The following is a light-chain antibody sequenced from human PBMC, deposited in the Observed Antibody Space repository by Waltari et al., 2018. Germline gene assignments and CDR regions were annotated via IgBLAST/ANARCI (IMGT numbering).Light chain of an antibody. CDR3: TSYTAKTLL. J-gene: IGLJ2*01. V-gene: IGLV2-14*03. CDR2: EVP. CDR1: TSDVGGYDF. Sequence: QSALTQPASVSGSPGQSITISCTGVTSDVGGYDFISWYQQHPGEAPRLFLYEVPLRPSGVSNRFSGSKSGTTASLTISGLQAEDEASYYCTSYTAKTLLFGGGTKLTVL.